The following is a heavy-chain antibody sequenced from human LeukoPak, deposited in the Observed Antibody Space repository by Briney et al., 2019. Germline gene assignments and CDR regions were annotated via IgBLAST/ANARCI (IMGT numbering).Heavy chain of an antibody. V-gene: IGHV1-18*01. J-gene: IGHJ1*01. CDR2: ISAYNGNT. CDR3: ARDLGRWELLSYFQH. D-gene: IGHD1-26*01. Sequence: ASVKVSCKASGYTFTSYGISWVRQAPGQGLEWVGWISAYNGNTNYAQKLQGRVTMTTDTSTSTAYMELRSLRSDDTAVYCCARDLGRWELLSYFQHWGQGTLVTVSS. CDR1: GYTFTSYG.